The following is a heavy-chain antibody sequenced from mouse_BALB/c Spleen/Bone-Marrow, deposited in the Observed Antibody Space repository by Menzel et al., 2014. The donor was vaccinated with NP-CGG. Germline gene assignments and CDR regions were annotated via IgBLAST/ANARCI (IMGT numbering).Heavy chain of an antibody. CDR1: GYTFTSYW. CDR2: IYPSDSYT. J-gene: IGHJ3*01. D-gene: IGHD1-1*01. Sequence: QVQLQQSGAELVRPGASVKLSCKASGYTFTSYWINWEKQRPGQGLEWIGNIYPSDSYTNYNQKFKDKATLTVDKSSSTAYMQLSSPTSEDSAVYYCTTVRFAYWGQGTLVTVSA. V-gene: IGHV1-69*02. CDR3: TTVRFAY.